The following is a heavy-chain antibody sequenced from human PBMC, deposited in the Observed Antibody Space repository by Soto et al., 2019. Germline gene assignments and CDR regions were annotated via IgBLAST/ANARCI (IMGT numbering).Heavy chain of an antibody. CDR2: VYHSGSS. J-gene: IGHJ4*02. Sequence: QLHLQESGSGLVKPSQTVSLTCAVSGGSFSKNGYSWSWIRQPPRKGLEWIGYVYHSGSSYYNPSLKSRVSISVDRSNSRFSLNLSSVTAADTAVYYCARTVTTGPFFDFWGQGTLVTVSS. CDR3: ARTVTTGPFFDF. D-gene: IGHD4-17*01. CDR1: GGSFSKNGYS. V-gene: IGHV4-30-2*01.